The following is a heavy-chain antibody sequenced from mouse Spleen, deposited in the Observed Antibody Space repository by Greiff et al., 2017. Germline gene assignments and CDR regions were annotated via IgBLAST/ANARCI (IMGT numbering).Heavy chain of an antibody. D-gene: IGHD1-2*01. CDR2: INPYNGGT. V-gene: IGHV1-19*01. CDR3: ARRALYYYGSMDY. Sequence: VQLQQSGPVLVKPGASVKMSCKASGYTFTDYYMNWVKQSHGKSLEWIGVINPYNGGTSYNQKFKGKATLTVDKSSSTAYMELNSLTSEDSAVYYCARRALYYYGSMDYWGQGTSVTVSS. CDR1: GYTFTDYY. J-gene: IGHJ4*01.